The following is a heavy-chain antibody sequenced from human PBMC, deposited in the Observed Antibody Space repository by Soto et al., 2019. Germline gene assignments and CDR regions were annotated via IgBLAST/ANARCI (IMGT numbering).Heavy chain of an antibody. J-gene: IGHJ3*02. D-gene: IGHD3-22*01. CDR2: INPNSGGT. Sequence: ASVKVSCKASGYTFTGYYIHWVRQAPGQGLEWMGWINPNSGGTNYAQKLQGRVTMTRDTSISTAYMELSRLGSDDTAVYFCAALHETHSYDIDGYSYDTFDIWGQGTMVTVSS. V-gene: IGHV1-2*02. CDR3: AALHETHSYDIDGYSYDTFDI. CDR1: GYTFTGYY.